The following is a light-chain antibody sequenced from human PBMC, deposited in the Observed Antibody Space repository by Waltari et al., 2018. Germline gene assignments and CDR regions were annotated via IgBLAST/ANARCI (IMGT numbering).Light chain of an antibody. Sequence: QSALTQPASVSGSPGQSLTISCTGTSSDVGGYNYVSWYQQYPDKAPKLMIYDVSKRPSGGSNLFSGSKSGNTASLTISGLQAEDEADYYCCSYAGSSTHVLFGGGTKLTVL. J-gene: IGLJ2*01. CDR1: SSDVGGYNY. V-gene: IGLV2-23*02. CDR3: CSYAGSSTHVL. CDR2: DVS.